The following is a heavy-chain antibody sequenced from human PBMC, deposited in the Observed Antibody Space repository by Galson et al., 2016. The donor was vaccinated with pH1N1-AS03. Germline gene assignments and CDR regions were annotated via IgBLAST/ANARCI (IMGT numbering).Heavy chain of an antibody. CDR2: MSYEGTTT. J-gene: IGHJ3*01. CDR3: AREEGGFGSNWLQTDAFDF. D-gene: IGHD6-13*01. Sequence: SLRLSCAASGFTFTHYSMHWVRQAPGKGLEWVAVMSYEGTTTYYADSVKGRFTISRDNSKNTLYLQMNSLRTEDTALYYCAREEGGFGSNWLQTDAFDFWGQGTMVTVSS. V-gene: IGHV3-30-3*01. CDR1: GFTFTHYS.